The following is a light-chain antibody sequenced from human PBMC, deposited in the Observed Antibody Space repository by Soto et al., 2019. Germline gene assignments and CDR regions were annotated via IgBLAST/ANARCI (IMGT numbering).Light chain of an antibody. CDR2: GAS. CDR3: QQYGSSPYT. CDR1: QSITLNY. Sequence: PGEGATLSCTASQSITLNYLAWYQQKPGQAPRLLISGASSRATGIPDRFSGSGSGTDFTLTISRLEPEDFAVYYCQQYGSSPYTFGQGTKVESK. V-gene: IGKV3-20*01. J-gene: IGKJ2*01.